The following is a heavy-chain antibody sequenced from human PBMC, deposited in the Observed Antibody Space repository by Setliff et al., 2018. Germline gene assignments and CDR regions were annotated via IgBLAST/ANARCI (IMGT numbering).Heavy chain of an antibody. Sequence: KTSETLSLTCTVSGGSMTSYYWSWIRQPAGKGLEWIGRICSSENTIGRICRGSNTHYNPSLQSRVTMSLDTSTNQFSLRLGSVTAADTAVYYCARTSRDGATYMDVWGKGTTVTVSS. J-gene: IGHJ6*03. V-gene: IGHV4-4*07. CDR1: GGSMTSYY. CDR2: ICRGSNT. CDR3: ARTSRDGATYMDV. D-gene: IGHD3-10*01.